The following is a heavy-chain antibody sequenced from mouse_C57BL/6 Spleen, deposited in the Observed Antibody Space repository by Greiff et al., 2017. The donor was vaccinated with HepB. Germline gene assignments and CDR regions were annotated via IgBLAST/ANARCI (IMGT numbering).Heavy chain of an antibody. D-gene: IGHD1-1*01. CDR1: GFNIKDDY. CDR3: TTRYYYGSSPFAY. CDR2: IDPENGDT. J-gene: IGHJ3*01. V-gene: IGHV14-4*01. Sequence: EVQGVESGAELVRPGASVKLSCTASGFNIKDDYMHWVKQRPEQGLEWIGWIDPENGDTEYASKFQGKATITADTSSNTAYLQLSSLTSEDTAVYYCTTRYYYGSSPFAYWGQGTLVTVSA.